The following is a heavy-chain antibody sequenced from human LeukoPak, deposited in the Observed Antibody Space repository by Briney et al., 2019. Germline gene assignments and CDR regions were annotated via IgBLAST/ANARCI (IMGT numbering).Heavy chain of an antibody. Sequence: GESLKISCKGSGYSFTSYWIGWVRQMPGKGLEWMGIIYPGDSDTRYSPVFQGQVTISADKSISTAYLQWSRLKASDTAMYHCARQSGGYYDYVWGSPPYYYMDVWGKGTTVTVSS. CDR3: ARQSGGYYDYVWGSPPYYYMDV. V-gene: IGHV5-51*01. CDR2: IYPGDSDT. CDR1: GYSFTSYW. D-gene: IGHD3-16*01. J-gene: IGHJ6*03.